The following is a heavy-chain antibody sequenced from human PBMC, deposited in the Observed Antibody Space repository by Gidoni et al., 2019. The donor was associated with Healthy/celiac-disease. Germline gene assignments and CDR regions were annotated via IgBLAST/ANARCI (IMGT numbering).Heavy chain of an antibody. V-gene: IGHV4-59*01. CDR1: GGSISSYY. J-gene: IGHJ1*01. CDR2: IYYSGST. Sequence: QVQLQESGPGLVKPSETLSLTCTVSGGSISSYYWRWIRQPPGKGLEWIGYIYYSGSTNYNPSLKSRVTISVDTSKNQFSLKLSSVTAADAAVYYCARLENDFWSGYYLSFQHWGQGTLVTVSS. CDR3: ARLENDFWSGYYLSFQH. D-gene: IGHD3-3*01.